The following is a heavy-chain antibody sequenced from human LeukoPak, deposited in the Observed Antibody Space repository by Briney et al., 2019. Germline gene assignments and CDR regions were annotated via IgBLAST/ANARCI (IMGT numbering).Heavy chain of an antibody. CDR2: IYYSGST. CDR1: GGSISSYY. D-gene: IGHD1-26*01. Sequence: SETLSLTCTVSGGSISSYYWSWIRQPPGKGLEWIGYIYYSGSTNYNPSLKSRVTISVDTSKNQFSLKLSSVTAADTAVYYCARHPAPLGVGAIDYWGQGTLVTVSS. J-gene: IGHJ4*02. V-gene: IGHV4-59*08. CDR3: ARHPAPLGVGAIDY.